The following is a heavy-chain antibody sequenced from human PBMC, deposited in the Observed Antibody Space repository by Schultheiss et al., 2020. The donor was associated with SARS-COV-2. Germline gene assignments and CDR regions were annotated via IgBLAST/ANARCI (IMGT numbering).Heavy chain of an antibody. CDR1: GGSISSYY. CDR3: ARVRHGAFDI. Sequence: ETLSLTCTVSGGSISSYYWSWIRQPPGKGLEWIGYIYYSGSTNYNPSLKSRVTISVDTSKNQFSLKLSSVTAADTAVYYCARVRHGAFDIWGQGTMVTVSS. J-gene: IGHJ3*02. V-gene: IGHV4-59*01. CDR2: IYYSGST.